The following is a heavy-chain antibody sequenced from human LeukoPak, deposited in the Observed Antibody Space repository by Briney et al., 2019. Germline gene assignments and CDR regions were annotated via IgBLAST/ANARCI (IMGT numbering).Heavy chain of an antibody. V-gene: IGHV1-69-2*01. CDR3: AREGGDNHYYHSFDY. Sequence: ASVKVSCKVSGYTFTDYYMHWVQQAPGKGLEWMGLVDPEDGETIYAEKFQGRVTITADTSTDTAYMELSSVRSEDTAVYYCAREGGDNHYYHSFDYWGQGTLVTVSS. J-gene: IGHJ4*02. D-gene: IGHD3-22*01. CDR1: GYTFTDYY. CDR2: VDPEDGET.